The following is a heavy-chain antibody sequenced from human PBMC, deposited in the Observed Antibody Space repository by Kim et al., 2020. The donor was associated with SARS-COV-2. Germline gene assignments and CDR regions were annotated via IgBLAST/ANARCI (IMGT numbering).Heavy chain of an antibody. CDR3: ATFRYSSGLDY. Sequence: GGSLRLSCAASGFTFTNYWMTWVRQAPGKGLEWVTNIKQNGIDKYYVDSVKGRFTISRDNTKNSLFLQMSSLRAEDTAVYYCATFRYSSGLDYWGQGILVTVSS. CDR2: IKQNGIDK. CDR1: GFTFTNYW. V-gene: IGHV3-7*01. J-gene: IGHJ4*02. D-gene: IGHD6-19*01.